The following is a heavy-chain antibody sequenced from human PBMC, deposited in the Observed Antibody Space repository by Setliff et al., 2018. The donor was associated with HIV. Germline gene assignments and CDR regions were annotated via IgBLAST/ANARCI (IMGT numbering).Heavy chain of an antibody. J-gene: IGHJ1*01. V-gene: IGHV3-30*03. CDR3: ASGQWLGRRIEYFRH. CDR2: MSFDGRDK. D-gene: IGHD6-19*01. CDR1: GFTFSSYG. Sequence: PGGSLRLSCAASGFTFSSYGMHWVRQAPGKGLEWVAFMSFDGRDKYYPESVKGRFSIPRDNYRSTLHLQMNSLRPDDTAVYYCASGQWLGRRIEYFRHWGQGTLVTVSS.